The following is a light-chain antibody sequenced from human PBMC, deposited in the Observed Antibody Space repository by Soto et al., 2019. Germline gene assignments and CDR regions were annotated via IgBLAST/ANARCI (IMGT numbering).Light chain of an antibody. J-gene: IGLJ3*02. CDR1: SSDIGYYDL. CDR2: ETT. Sequence: QSVLTQPASVSGSPGQSITISCTGTSSDIGYYDLVSWYQQYPGKAPRLLIYETTKRPSGVSTRFSGSKSGNTASLTIFGLQAEDEADYYCSSHAGSVYWVFGGGTKLTVL. V-gene: IGLV2-23*01. CDR3: SSHAGSVYWV.